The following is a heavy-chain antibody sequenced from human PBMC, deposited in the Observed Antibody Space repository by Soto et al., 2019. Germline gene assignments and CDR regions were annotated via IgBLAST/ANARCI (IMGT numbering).Heavy chain of an antibody. J-gene: IGHJ6*02. CDR3: ARDRWYYHFWSGMGPTGYYYGMDV. CDR1: GFTFRSYG. D-gene: IGHD3-3*01. Sequence: LRLSCAASGFTFRSYGMHWVRQAPGKGLEWVAVIWYDGSNKYYADSVKGRFTISRDNSKNTLYLQMNSLRAEDTAVYYCARDRWYYHFWSGMGPTGYYYGMDVWGQGTTVTVSS. V-gene: IGHV3-33*01. CDR2: IWYDGSNK.